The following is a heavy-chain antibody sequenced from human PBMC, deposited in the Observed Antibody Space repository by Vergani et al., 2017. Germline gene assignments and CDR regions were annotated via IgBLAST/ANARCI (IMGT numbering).Heavy chain of an antibody. D-gene: IGHD2-8*01. CDR1: GFSFSSFG. V-gene: IGHV3-33*01. CDR2: IHYDGSHE. Sequence: QVQLVESGGGLVQPGRSLRLSCAASGFSFSSFGFHWVRQAPGKGLEWVAFIHYDGSHEYYIDSVKGRFTISRDNSKNTLILQMNGLRAEDTAVYFCARGLWDCTHIRCSPPSYWGQGTQVTVSS. J-gene: IGHJ4*02. CDR3: ARGLWDCTHIRCSPPSY.